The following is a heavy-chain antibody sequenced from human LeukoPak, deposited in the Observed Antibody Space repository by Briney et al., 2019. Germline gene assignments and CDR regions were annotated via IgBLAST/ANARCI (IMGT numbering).Heavy chain of an antibody. V-gene: IGHV4-59*01. Sequence: PSETLSLTCTVSDDSISDYYWSWIRQLPGKGLEWIGYISYSGSANYNPSLKSRVTISLDTSKNQFSLKLTSVTTADTAVFYCARTHSSSLIWFDPWGQGTLVIVSS. CDR1: DDSISDYY. CDR3: ARTHSSSLIWFDP. D-gene: IGHD6-13*01. CDR2: ISYSGSA. J-gene: IGHJ5*02.